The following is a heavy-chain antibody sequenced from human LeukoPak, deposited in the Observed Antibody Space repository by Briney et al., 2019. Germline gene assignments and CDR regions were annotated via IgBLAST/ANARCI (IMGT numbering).Heavy chain of an antibody. J-gene: IGHJ6*03. V-gene: IGHV3-49*04. D-gene: IGHD2-21*01. CDR2: IRSKAYGGTT. CDR1: GFTFGDYA. CDR3: TRVGTIHSYYYYYYMDV. Sequence: GGSLRLSCTASGFTFGDYAMSWVRQAPGKGLEWVGFIRSKAYGGTTEYAASVKGRFTISRDDSKSIAYLQMNSLKTEDTAVYYCTRVGTIHSYYYYYYMDVWGKGTTVTVSS.